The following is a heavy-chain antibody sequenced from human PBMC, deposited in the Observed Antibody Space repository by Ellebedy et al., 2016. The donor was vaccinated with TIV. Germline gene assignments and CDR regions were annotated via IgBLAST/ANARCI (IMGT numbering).Heavy chain of an antibody. V-gene: IGHV4-59*01. J-gene: IGHJ6*02. Sequence: MPSETLSLTCTVSGGSLSTSYWSWIRQPPGTGLEWIGYIYYSGSTNYNPSLKSRVTISVDTSKNQFSLKLSSVTAADTAVYYCARGEVTLYYYGMEVWGQGTTVTVSS. CDR1: GGSLSTSY. CDR2: IYYSGST. CDR3: ARGEVTLYYYGMEV.